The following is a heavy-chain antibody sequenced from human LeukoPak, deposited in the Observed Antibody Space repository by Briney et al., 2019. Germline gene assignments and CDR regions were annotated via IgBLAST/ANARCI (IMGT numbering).Heavy chain of an antibody. J-gene: IGHJ6*03. CDR1: GDSKSSYY. V-gene: IGHV4-4*07. Sequence: PAETLSLTCTVSGDSKSSYYLSWIRQPAGKGLEWIGRIYTSESTNYNPSLKSRVTMSVDTSKNQFSLKQSSVSAPDLAVDYCARDREGEGYYYYYMDGWGKGSTVTVS. CDR2: IYTSEST. D-gene: IGHD1-26*01. CDR3: ARDREGEGYYYYYMDG.